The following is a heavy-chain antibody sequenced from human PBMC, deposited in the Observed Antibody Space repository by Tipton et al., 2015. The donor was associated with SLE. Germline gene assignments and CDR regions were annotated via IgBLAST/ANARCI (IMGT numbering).Heavy chain of an antibody. V-gene: IGHV4-39*07. Sequence: TLSLTCTVSGGSISSSSYYWGWIRQPPGKGLEWIGSIYYSGSTYYNPSLKSRVTISGDTSKNQFSLKLSSVTAADTAVYYCAREVVTGNGRHFGPWGQGTLVTVSS. D-gene: IGHD3-22*01. CDR1: GGSISSSSYY. CDR3: AREVVTGNGRHFGP. CDR2: IYYSGST. J-gene: IGHJ5*02.